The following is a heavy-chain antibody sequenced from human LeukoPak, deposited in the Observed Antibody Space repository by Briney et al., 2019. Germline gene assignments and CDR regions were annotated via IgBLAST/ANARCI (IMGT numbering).Heavy chain of an antibody. J-gene: IGHJ5*02. D-gene: IGHD4/OR15-4a*01. CDR3: AKLTST. CDR1: GFTFSNSA. V-gene: IGHV3-23*01. Sequence: GGSLRLSCAASGFTFSNSAMTWVRQAPGEGLEWVSTVSSSGGSTYYADSVKGRFTPSRDNSKNMLYLQMNSLRAEDTAVYYCAKLTSTWGQGTLVTVSS. CDR2: VSSSGGST.